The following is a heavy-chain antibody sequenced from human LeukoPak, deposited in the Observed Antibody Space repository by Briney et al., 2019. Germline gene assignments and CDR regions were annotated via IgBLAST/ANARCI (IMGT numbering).Heavy chain of an antibody. J-gene: IGHJ4*02. Sequence: SSETLSLTCTVSGGSVSSGSYYWRWIRQPPGKGLEWIAYIYYRGSTSYNPSLKSRVTISVDTSKNQFSLKLSSVTAADTAVYYCARDLAGAGFFDFWGQGTLVTVSS. D-gene: IGHD6-19*01. CDR3: ARDLAGAGFFDF. CDR1: GGSVSSGSYY. CDR2: IYYRGST. V-gene: IGHV4-61*01.